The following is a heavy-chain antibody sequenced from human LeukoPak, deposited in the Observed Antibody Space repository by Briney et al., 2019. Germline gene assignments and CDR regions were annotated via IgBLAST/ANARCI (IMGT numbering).Heavy chain of an antibody. Sequence: GGFLRLSCAASGFTSSDYTMNWVRQAPGKGLEWVSGISVSDGSTYYADSVKGRFTMSRDNSNNMLFLQMNSLRAEDTAVYYCAKDRYCSSTNCPYDYWGQGTLFAVSS. J-gene: IGHJ4*02. V-gene: IGHV3-23*01. CDR3: AKDRYCSSTNCPYDY. CDR2: ISVSDGST. D-gene: IGHD2-2*01. CDR1: GFTSSDYT.